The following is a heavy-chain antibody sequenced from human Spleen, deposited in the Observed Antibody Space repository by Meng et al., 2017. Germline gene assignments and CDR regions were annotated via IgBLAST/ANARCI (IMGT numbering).Heavy chain of an antibody. Sequence: QVQRVQSWAEVKKPGAPVNVSCTPSGYTFTAYYIHWVRRAPGQGLDWMGRIDPNSGVTEYAQKFQGRVTMTGDTSISTAYMELSKLRSDDTAIYYCVRDEDISAAGKLFGDYWGQGTLVTVSS. CDR3: VRDEDISAAGKLFGDY. CDR1: GYTFTAYY. CDR2: IDPNSGVT. J-gene: IGHJ4*02. V-gene: IGHV1-2*06. D-gene: IGHD6-13*01.